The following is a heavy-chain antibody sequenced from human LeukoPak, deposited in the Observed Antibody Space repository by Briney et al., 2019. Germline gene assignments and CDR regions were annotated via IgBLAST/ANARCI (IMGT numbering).Heavy chain of an antibody. CDR3: ALQEGGFDP. Sequence: SGPTLVKPAQPLTLTCTFSGFSLSTSGVGVGWIRQPPVKALEWLALIYWDDDKRYSPSLKSRLTITKDTSKNQVVLTMTNMDPVDTATYYCALQEGGFDPWGQGTLVTVSS. V-gene: IGHV2-5*02. CDR2: IYWDDDK. CDR1: GFSLSTSGVG. J-gene: IGHJ5*02.